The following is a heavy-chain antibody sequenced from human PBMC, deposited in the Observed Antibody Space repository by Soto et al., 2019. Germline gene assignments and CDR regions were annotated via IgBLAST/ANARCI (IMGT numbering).Heavy chain of an antibody. CDR2: IYYSGST. Sequence: SEILSLTCTVSGGSISSSSYYWGWIRQPPGKGLEWIGSIYYSGSTYYNPSLKSRVTISVDTSKNQFSLKLSSVTAADTAVYYCARYDYSNYVGHFDYWGQGTLVTVSS. CDR3: ARYDYSNYVGHFDY. CDR1: GGSISSSSYY. D-gene: IGHD4-4*01. V-gene: IGHV4-39*01. J-gene: IGHJ4*02.